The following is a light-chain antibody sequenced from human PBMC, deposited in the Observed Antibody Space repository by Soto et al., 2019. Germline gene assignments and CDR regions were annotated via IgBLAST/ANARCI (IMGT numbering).Light chain of an antibody. CDR3: QQYYSTPPT. CDR2: WAF. Sequence: DIVMTQSPDSLAVSLGERATINCKSSQSVLYSSNNKNYLAWYQQKPGQPPKLLIYWAFVRESGVPDRFSGSGSGTDFTHTISSLQAEDVAVYYCQQYYSTPPTFGQGTKVEIK. V-gene: IGKV4-1*01. CDR1: QSVLYSSNNKNY. J-gene: IGKJ1*01.